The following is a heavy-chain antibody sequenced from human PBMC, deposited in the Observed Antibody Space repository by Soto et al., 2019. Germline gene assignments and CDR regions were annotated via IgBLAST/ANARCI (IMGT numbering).Heavy chain of an antibody. CDR2: IKQDGSEK. CDR1: GFTFSSYW. V-gene: IGHV3-7*05. J-gene: IGHJ5*02. Sequence: PGGSLRLSCAASGFTFSSYWMSWVPQAPRKGLEWVANIKQDGSEKYYVDSVKGRFTISRDNAKNSLYLQMNSLRAEDTAVYYCAKDDRPTGGNTWIQLWSAGDNWFDPWGQGTLVTVSS. CDR3: AKDDRPTGGNTWIQLWSAGDNWFDP. D-gene: IGHD5-18*01.